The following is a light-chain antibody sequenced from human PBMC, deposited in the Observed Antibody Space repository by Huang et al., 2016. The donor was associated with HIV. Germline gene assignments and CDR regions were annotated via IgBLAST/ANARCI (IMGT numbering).Light chain of an antibody. CDR3: QQSYSATTLT. CDR2: TAS. J-gene: IGKJ4*01. CDR1: QSISRY. V-gene: IGKV1-39*01. Sequence: DIEMTQSPSSLSASVGDRVTITCWASQSISRYLHWYQQKPGKAPKLLIHTASSLQSGVPSRFSGSGSGTEFTLTINNLQPDDFATYYCQQSYSATTLTFGGGTKVDIK.